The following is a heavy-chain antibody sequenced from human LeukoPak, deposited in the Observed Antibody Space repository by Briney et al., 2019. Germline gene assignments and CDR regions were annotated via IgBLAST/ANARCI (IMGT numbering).Heavy chain of an antibody. CDR1: GFTFSSYA. V-gene: IGHV3-48*02. D-gene: IGHD7-27*01. J-gene: IGHJ3*01. CDR3: AREDDSWGPNNLDL. CDR2: IDTSSSTM. Sequence: GGSLRLSCAASGFTFSSYAMHWVRQAPGKGLEWISYIDTSSSTMYYADSVMGRFTISRDNAKESLYLQMNGLRDEDTAVYYCAREDDSWGPNNLDLWGQGTMVTVSS.